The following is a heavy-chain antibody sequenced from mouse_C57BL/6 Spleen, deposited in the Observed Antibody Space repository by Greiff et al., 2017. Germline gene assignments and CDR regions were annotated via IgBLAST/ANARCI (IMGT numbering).Heavy chain of an antibody. V-gene: IGHV1-82*01. CDR2: IYPGDGDT. D-gene: IGHD2-4*01. Sequence: VKLMESGPELVKPGASVKISCKASGYAFSSSWMNWVKQRPGQGLEWIGRIYPGDGDTNYNGKFKGKATLTADKSSSTAYMQLSSLTSEDSAVXLCAGGQVYYDYENYAIDYWGQGTSVTVSS. CDR1: GYAFSSSW. J-gene: IGHJ4*01. CDR3: AGGQVYYDYENYAIDY.